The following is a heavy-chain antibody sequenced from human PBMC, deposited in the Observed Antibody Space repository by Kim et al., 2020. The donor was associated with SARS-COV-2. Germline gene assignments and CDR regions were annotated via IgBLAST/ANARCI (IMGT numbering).Heavy chain of an antibody. V-gene: IGHV3-23*01. CDR2: LSDSGGDT. D-gene: IGHD2-2*01. CDR3: AKKGIPARGPWYFEL. J-gene: IGHJ2*01. CDR1: GFTFSIFA. Sequence: GGSLRLSCAASGFTFSIFAMTWVRQSPGKGLEWVSSLSDSGGDTFYADSVKGRFTISRDNSKHTLYLQMNSLRAEDTAVYYCAKKGIPARGPWYFELWGRGILVTAPS.